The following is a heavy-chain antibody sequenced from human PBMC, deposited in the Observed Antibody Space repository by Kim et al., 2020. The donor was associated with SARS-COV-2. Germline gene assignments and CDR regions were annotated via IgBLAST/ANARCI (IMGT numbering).Heavy chain of an antibody. J-gene: IGHJ6*02. Sequence: GGSLRLSCAASGFSFSDYDMSWIRLAPGKGLEWVSYISSSGSTIYYADSVKGRFTISRDNAKNSLYLQMNSLRAEDTAVYYCARDSYPGIEGSSWSKPYYYYGMDVWGQGTTVTVSS. CDR1: GFSFSDYD. CDR2: ISSSGSTI. V-gene: IGHV3-11*01. D-gene: IGHD6-13*01. CDR3: ARDSYPGIEGSSWSKPYYYYGMDV.